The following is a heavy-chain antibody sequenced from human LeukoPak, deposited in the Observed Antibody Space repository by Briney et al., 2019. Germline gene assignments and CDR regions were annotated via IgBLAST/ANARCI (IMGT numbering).Heavy chain of an antibody. J-gene: IGHJ3*01. CDR1: GASISVYY. CDR2: IYYSGST. V-gene: IGHV4-59*01. Sequence: SETLSLTCTVSGASISVYYWSWVRQPPGEGLEWIGYIYYSGSTNYNPSLKSQVTMSVDTSKNQFSLNLSSVTAADTAVYYCARDRQHRDAFDVWGQGTMVTVSS. CDR3: ARDRQHRDAFDV.